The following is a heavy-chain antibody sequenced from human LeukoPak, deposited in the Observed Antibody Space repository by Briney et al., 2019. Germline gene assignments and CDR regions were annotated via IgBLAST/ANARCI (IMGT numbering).Heavy chain of an antibody. CDR3: ATGIYYYGSGSYSYYFDY. Sequence: ASVKVPCKVSGYTLTELSMHWVRQAPGKGLEWMGGFDPEDGGTIYAQKFQGRVTMTEDTSTDTAYMELSSLRSEDTAVYYCATGIYYYGSGSYSYYFDYWGQGTLVTVSS. J-gene: IGHJ4*02. V-gene: IGHV1-24*01. CDR1: GYTLTELS. CDR2: FDPEDGGT. D-gene: IGHD3-10*01.